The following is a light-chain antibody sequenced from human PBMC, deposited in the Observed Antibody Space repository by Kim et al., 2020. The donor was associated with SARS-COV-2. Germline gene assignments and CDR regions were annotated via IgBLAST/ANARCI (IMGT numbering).Light chain of an antibody. Sequence: GKACTVFFSGSSSDIVINCLYWYHQLPGTAPKPLIYRNNQRPSGVPDRFSGSKSGTSASLAISGLRSEDEADYYCAAWDDSLSGPVFGGGTQLTVL. CDR3: AAWDDSLSGPV. CDR2: RNN. V-gene: IGLV1-47*01. J-gene: IGLJ2*01. CDR1: SSDIVINC.